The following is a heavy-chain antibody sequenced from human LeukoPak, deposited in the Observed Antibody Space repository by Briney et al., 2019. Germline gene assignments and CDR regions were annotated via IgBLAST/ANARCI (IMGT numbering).Heavy chain of an antibody. V-gene: IGHV1-2*02. CDR1: GGTFSSYA. Sequence: ASVKVSCKASGGTFSSYAISWVRQAPGQGLEWMGWINPNSGGTNYAQKFQGRVTMTRDTSISTAYMELSRLRSDDTAVYYCARDMSGPVFRFDPWGQGTLVTVSS. J-gene: IGHJ5*02. D-gene: IGHD3-3*01. CDR2: INPNSGGT. CDR3: ARDMSGPVFRFDP.